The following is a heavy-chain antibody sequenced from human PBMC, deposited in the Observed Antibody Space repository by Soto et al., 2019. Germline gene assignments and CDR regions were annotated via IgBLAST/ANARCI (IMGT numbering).Heavy chain of an antibody. D-gene: IGHD5-12*01. V-gene: IGHV1-2*04. J-gene: IGHJ3*02. CDR3: LRSLVDIVATISPSGAFDI. Sequence: ASVKVSCKASGYTFTGYYMHWVRQAPGQGLEWMGWINPNSGGTNYAQKFQGWVTMTRDTSISTAYMELSRLRSDDTAVYYCLRSLVDIVATISPSGAFDIWGQGTMVTVSS. CDR1: GYTFTGYY. CDR2: INPNSGGT.